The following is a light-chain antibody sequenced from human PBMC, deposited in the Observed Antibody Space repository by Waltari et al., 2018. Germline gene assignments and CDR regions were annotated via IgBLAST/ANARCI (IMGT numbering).Light chain of an antibody. CDR3: QQHYTTPWT. CDR2: WAS. CDR1: QTVLYSANNKNY. J-gene: IGKJ1*01. Sequence: DIVMTQSPDSLAVSLGERATINCKSSQTVLYSANNKNYLTWYQHKPGQPPKLVISWASNRESGVPDRVTGSGSGTDFTLTISSLQAEDVAVYYCQQHYTTPWTFGQGTKVEIK. V-gene: IGKV4-1*01.